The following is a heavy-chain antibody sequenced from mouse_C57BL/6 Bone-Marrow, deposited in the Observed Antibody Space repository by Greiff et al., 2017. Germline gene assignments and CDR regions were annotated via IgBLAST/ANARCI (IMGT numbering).Heavy chain of an antibody. CDR1: GFTFSSYG. CDR2: ISSGGSYT. D-gene: IGHD2-14*01. V-gene: IGHV5-6*01. Sequence: EVQLQESGGDLVKPGGSLTLSCAASGFTFSSYGMSWVRQTPDKRLEWVATISSGGSYTYYPDSVKGRFTISRDNAKNTLYLQMSSLKSEDTAMXYCARLGYYYAIDYWGQGTSVTVAS. CDR3: ARLGYYYAIDY. J-gene: IGHJ4*01.